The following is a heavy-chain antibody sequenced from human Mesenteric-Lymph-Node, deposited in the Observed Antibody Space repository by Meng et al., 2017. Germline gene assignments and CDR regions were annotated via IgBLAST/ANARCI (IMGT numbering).Heavy chain of an antibody. D-gene: IGHD3-16*01. J-gene: IGHJ2*01. V-gene: IGHV1-18*01. CDR3: AREGLVGDLRYFDL. CDR1: GYTFTNYG. CDR2: ISAYNGNT. Sequence: QAQLVRSGGEVKKPGASVKVSCKASGYTFTNYGITWVRQAPGQGLEWMGWISAYNGNTNYAQTLQGRLTMTTDTSTSTAYMELRSLRSDDTAVYYCAREGLVGDLRYFDLWGRGTLVTVSS.